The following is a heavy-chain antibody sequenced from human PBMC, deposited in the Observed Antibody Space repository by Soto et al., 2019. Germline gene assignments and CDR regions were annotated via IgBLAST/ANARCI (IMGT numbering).Heavy chain of an antibody. V-gene: IGHV3-15*07. CDR1: GFTFSNAW. CDR2: IKSKTDGGTT. Sequence: EVQLVESGGGLVKPGGSLRLSCAASGFTFSNAWMNWVRQAPGKGLEGVGRIKSKTDGGTTDYDAPVKGRVNISREDSSSTLYVQMNSMKTVDTAVYCCTTDPWHGMDVWGEGPTVTVSS. CDR3: TTDPWHGMDV. J-gene: IGHJ6*04.